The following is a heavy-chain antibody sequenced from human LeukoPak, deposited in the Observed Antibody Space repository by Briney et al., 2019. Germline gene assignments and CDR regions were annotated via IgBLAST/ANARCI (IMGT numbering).Heavy chain of an antibody. J-gene: IGHJ3*02. CDR1: GFTFSSYS. CDR3: ARAVVGSPHAFDI. V-gene: IGHV3-21*01. Sequence: GGSLRLSCAASGFTFSSYSMNWVRQAPGKGLEWVSSISSSSSYVYYADSVKGRFTISRDNAKNSLYLQMNSLRAEDTAVYYCARAVVGSPHAFDIWGQGTMVTVSS. CDR2: ISSSSSYV. D-gene: IGHD1-26*01.